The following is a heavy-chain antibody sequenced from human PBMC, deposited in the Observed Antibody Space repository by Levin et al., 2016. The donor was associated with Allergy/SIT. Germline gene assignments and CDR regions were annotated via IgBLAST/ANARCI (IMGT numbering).Heavy chain of an antibody. V-gene: IGHV3-73*01. CDR3: TTLGVMMATTTFDY. CDR1: GFTFSGSA. CDR2: IRSKANSYAT. D-gene: IGHD5-24*01. J-gene: IGHJ4*02. Sequence: GGSLRLSCAASGFTFSGSAMHWVRQASGKGLEWVGRIRSKANSYATAYAASVKGRFTISRDDSKNTAYLQMNSLKTEDTAVYYCTTLGVMMATTTFDYWGQGTLVTVSS.